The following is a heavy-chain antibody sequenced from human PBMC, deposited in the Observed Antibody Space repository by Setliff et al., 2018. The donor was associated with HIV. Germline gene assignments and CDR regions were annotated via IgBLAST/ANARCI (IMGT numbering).Heavy chain of an antibody. CDR1: GYTFTNHG. D-gene: IGHD3-22*01. J-gene: IGHJ1*01. Sequence: ASVKVSCKASGYTFTNHGFSWGRQAPGQGLEWMGWISANNGDTRYAQSLQGRVTLTTDTSTNTAYMEMRTLRSDDTAVYYCVRGVTRDSSGYYRDEYFQYWGQGTL. CDR3: VRGVTRDSSGYYRDEYFQY. V-gene: IGHV1-18*01. CDR2: ISANNGDT.